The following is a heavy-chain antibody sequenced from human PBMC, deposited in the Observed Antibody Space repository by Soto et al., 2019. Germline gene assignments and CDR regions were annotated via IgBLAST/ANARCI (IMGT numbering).Heavy chain of an antibody. CDR3: ARHPPYGPLDY. CDR1: GDSGGFISSSRYH. D-gene: IGHD4-17*01. Sequence: SETMSFTCTVSGDSGGFISSSRYHWGWIRQPPGKGLEWIGNIYYSGSTYYNPSLKSRVTISGDTSKNQFSLRLTSVTAAGTAVYYCARHPPYGPLDYWGQGTLVTVSS. CDR2: IYYSGST. V-gene: IGHV4-39*01. J-gene: IGHJ4*02.